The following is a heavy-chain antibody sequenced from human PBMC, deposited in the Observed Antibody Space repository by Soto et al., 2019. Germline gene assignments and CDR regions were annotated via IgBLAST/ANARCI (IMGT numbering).Heavy chain of an antibody. CDR2: ISPIFGTP. CDR3: ARCLECRGYCLDKPTWFGP. Sequence: GXSXKVSFLASGGTXTTYPFRVVRQAPGQGLEWMGRISPIFGTPDYAQKCKGRVTITAYKSTSTVYMELSSLGSDDTAVYFCARCLECRGYCLDKPTWFGPWGQGTLVTVSS. V-gene: IGHV1-69*06. CDR1: GGTXTTYP. J-gene: IGHJ5*02. D-gene: IGHD2-15*01.